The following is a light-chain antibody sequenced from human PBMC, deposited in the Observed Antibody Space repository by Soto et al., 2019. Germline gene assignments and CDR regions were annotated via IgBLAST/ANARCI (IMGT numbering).Light chain of an antibody. V-gene: IGKV1-12*01. Sequence: IQMTQSPSTLSGSVGDRVTITCRASQSIITSLAWYQQKPGKAPKLLIYAASSSQSGVPSRFSGSGSGTDFTLTISSLQPEDFATYYCQQTNNFPLTFGQGTRLENK. CDR2: AAS. CDR3: QQTNNFPLT. CDR1: QSIITS. J-gene: IGKJ5*01.